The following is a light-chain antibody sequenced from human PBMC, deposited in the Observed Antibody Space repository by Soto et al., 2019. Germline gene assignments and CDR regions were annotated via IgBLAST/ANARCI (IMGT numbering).Light chain of an antibody. CDR1: SSDVGGYDY. CDR3: CSYAGSYTLV. Sequence: QSALTQPASVSASPGQSIAISCTGTSSDVGGYDYVSWYQQHPGKAPKLMIYDVSKRPSGVPDRFSGSKSGNTASLTISGLQAEDEADYYCCSYAGSYTLVFGGGTKVTVL. V-gene: IGLV2-11*01. CDR2: DVS. J-gene: IGLJ2*01.